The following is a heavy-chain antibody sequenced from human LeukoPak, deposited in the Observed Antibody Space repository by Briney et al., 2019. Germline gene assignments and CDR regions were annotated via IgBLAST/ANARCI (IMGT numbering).Heavy chain of an antibody. D-gene: IGHD1-26*01. CDR3: ARSAGSGSYPFDY. Sequence: GGSLSLSCVASGLTLTTHTMNWVRQAPGKGLEWVSSISGSSVTIYYAESVKGRFTISRDNAKNSLYLQISSLRDEDTAVYYCARSAGSGSYPFDYWGQGALVTVSS. V-gene: IGHV3-48*02. J-gene: IGHJ4*02. CDR2: ISGSSVTI. CDR1: GLTLTTHT.